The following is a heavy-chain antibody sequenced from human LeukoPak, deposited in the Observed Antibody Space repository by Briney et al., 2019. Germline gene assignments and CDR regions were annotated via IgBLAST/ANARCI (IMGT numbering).Heavy chain of an antibody. V-gene: IGHV3-30*02. CDR2: IRSDRNNK. J-gene: IGHJ4*02. CDR1: GFTFDSYG. CDR3: ARNYYDSSGHPYFDY. Sequence: PGGSLRLSCAASGFTFDSYGMHWVRQAPGKGLEWVAFIRSDRNNKYYADSVKGRFTISRDNSKNTLYLQMNSLRSEDTAVYYCARNYYDSSGHPYFDYWGQGTLVTVSS. D-gene: IGHD3-22*01.